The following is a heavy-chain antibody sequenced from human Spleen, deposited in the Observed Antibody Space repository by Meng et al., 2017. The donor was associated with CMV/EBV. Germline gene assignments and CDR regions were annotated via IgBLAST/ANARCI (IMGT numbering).Heavy chain of an antibody. V-gene: IGHV5-51*01. J-gene: IGHJ4*02. CDR1: GSSFTDYY. D-gene: IGHD1-26*01. CDR3: GRYRDSLSYVDS. CDR2: NFPGDSET. Sequence: GESLKISCKGSGSSFTDYYIGWVRQMPGKGLEWMGVNFPGDSETRYSPSFQDQVPISADKSITTAYLQWSSPKASDSAMYYCGRYRDSLSYVDSWGQGTLVTVSS.